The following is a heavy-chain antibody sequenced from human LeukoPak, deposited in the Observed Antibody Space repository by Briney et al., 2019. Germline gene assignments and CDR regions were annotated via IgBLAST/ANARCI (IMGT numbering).Heavy chain of an antibody. CDR3: ARAMVRGVIMVLGY. J-gene: IGHJ4*02. V-gene: IGHV1-2*04. CDR2: TNPNSGGT. CDR1: GYTFTGYY. Sequence: ASVKVSCKASGYTFTGYYMHWVRQAPGQGLEWMGWTNPNSGGTNYAQKFQGWVTMTRDTSISTAYMELSRLRSDDTAVYYCARAMVRGVIMVLGYWGQGTLVTVSS. D-gene: IGHD3-10*01.